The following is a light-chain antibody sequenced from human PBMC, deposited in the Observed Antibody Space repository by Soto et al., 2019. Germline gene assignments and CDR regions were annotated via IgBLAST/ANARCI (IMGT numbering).Light chain of an antibody. V-gene: IGLV2-23*01. CDR3: CSYAGSSSVV. CDR1: SSDVGSYNL. J-gene: IGLJ2*01. CDR2: EGS. Sequence: QSALTQPASVSGSPGQSIIISCTGTSSDVGSYNLVSWYQQHPGKAPKLMIYEGSKRPSGVSNRFSGSKSGNTASLTISGLQAEDEADYYCCSYAGSSSVVFGGGTQLTVL.